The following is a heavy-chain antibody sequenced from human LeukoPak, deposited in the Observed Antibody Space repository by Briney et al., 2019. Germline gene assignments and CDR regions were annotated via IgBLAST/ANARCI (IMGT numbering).Heavy chain of an antibody. J-gene: IGHJ4*02. CDR2: TRYDGSDK. CDR1: GFSFSSYA. D-gene: IGHD3-9*01. CDR3: AKDYHYDILTGYFDY. Sequence: GGSLRLSCAASGFSFSSYAMHWVRQAPGKGLEWVAFTRYDGSDKYYADSVKGRFTISRDNSKNTLYLQMNSLRAEDTAPYYCAKDYHYDILTGYFDYWGQGTLVTVSS. V-gene: IGHV3-30*02.